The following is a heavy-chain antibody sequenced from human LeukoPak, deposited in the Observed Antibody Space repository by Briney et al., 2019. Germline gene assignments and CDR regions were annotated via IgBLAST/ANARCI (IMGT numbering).Heavy chain of an antibody. V-gene: IGHV4-61*05. CDR3: ARGRGYRSDYGMDV. CDR1: GGSISSSSYY. CDR2: IYYSGST. Sequence: ASETLSLTCTVSGGSISSSSYYWGWIRQPPGKGLEWIGYIYYSGSTNYNPSLKSRVTISVGTSKNQFSLKLSSVTAADTAVYYCARGRGYRSDYGMDVWGQGTTVTVSS. D-gene: IGHD3-16*02. J-gene: IGHJ6*02.